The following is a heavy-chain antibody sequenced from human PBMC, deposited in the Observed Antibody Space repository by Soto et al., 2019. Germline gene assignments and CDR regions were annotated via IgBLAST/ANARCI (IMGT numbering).Heavy chain of an antibody. CDR3: AKDSGVYYGSGSYIDY. Sequence: ESGGGLVQPGRSLRLSCAASGFTFDDYAMHWVRQAPGKGLEWVSGISWNSGSIGYADSVKGRFTISRDNAKNSLYLQMNSLRAEDTALYYCAKDSGVYYGSGSYIDYWGQGTLVTVSS. D-gene: IGHD3-10*01. J-gene: IGHJ4*02. CDR2: ISWNSGSI. CDR1: GFTFDDYA. V-gene: IGHV3-9*01.